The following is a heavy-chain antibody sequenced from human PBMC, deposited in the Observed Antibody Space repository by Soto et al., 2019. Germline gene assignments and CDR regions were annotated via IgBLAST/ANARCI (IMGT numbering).Heavy chain of an antibody. Sequence: SETLSLTCTVSGGSISSYYWSWIRQPPGKGLEWIGYIYYSGSTNYNPSLKSRVTISVDTSKNQFSLKLSSVTAADTAVYYCAGAYQLPSYYYYYYMDVWGKGTTVAVSS. V-gene: IGHV4-59*08. CDR2: IYYSGST. CDR1: GGSISSYY. CDR3: AGAYQLPSYYYYYYMDV. D-gene: IGHD2-2*01. J-gene: IGHJ6*03.